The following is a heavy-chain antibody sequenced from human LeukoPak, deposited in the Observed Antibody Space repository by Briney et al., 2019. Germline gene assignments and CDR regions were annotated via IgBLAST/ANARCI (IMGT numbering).Heavy chain of an antibody. CDR2: INPNSGAT. Sequence: GASVKVSCKASGYTFTGYYIHWVRQAPGQGLEWMGWINPNSGATNYAQKFQGRVTMTRQRSTTTVYMELTRLTSDDTAVYFCARDPNIILLSGYFDYWGQGTLVTVSS. J-gene: IGHJ4*02. D-gene: IGHD4/OR15-4a*01. CDR3: ARDPNIILLSGYFDY. CDR1: GYTFTGYY. V-gene: IGHV1-2*02.